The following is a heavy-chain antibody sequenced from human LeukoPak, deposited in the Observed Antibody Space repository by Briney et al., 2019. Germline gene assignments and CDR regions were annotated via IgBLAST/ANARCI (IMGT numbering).Heavy chain of an antibody. CDR3: AKDGSLPGSGAGWYYFDY. CDR2: ISWNSAGI. V-gene: IGHV3-9*01. D-gene: IGHD2-15*01. J-gene: IGHJ4*02. Sequence: PGRSLRLSCAASGFTFDDYAMHWVRQAPGKGLEWVSGISWNSAGIDYADSVKGRFTISRDNAKNSLYLQMNSLRAEDTALYYCAKDGSLPGSGAGWYYFDYWGQGTLVTVSS. CDR1: GFTFDDYA.